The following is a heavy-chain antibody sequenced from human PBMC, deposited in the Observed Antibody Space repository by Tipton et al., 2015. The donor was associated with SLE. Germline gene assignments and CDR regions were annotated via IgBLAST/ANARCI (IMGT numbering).Heavy chain of an antibody. Sequence: TLSLTCIVSGYSISSGYYWGWIRQSPVKGLEWIGIVYRTAYYNPSLKSRVTISVDTSKNQFSLKLRSVTAADTAVYYCASTPDAFDIWGQGTMVTVSS. J-gene: IGHJ3*02. D-gene: IGHD2-15*01. CDR1: GYSISSGYY. V-gene: IGHV4-38-2*02. CDR2: VYRTA. CDR3: ASTPDAFDI.